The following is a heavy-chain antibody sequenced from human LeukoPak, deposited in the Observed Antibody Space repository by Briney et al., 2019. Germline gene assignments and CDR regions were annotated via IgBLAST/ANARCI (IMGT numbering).Heavy chain of an antibody. CDR3: ARHGSYCFDS. V-gene: IGHV4-39*01. CDR2: IYYSGST. J-gene: IGHJ4*02. D-gene: IGHD3-10*01. CDR1: GGSISSSSYY. Sequence: SETPSLTCTVSGGSISSSSYYWGWIRQPPGKGLEWIGSIYYSGSTYYNPSLKSRVTISIDTSKNQLSLRLSSVTAADTAVYYCARHGSYCFDSWGQGTLVTVSS.